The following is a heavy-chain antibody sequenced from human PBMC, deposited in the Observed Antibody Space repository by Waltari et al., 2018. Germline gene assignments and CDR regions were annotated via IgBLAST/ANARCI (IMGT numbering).Heavy chain of an antibody. CDR1: GYSFTTHW. CDR2: SYTGDSDT. D-gene: IGHD4-4*01. CDR3: ARRRNYPGAAMDV. V-gene: IGHV5-51*01. J-gene: IGHJ6*02. Sequence: EVQLVQSGAEVKKPGESLNISCKDSGYSFTTHWLGWVRHMPGKGLEWMGISYTGDSDTRYSPSFQGQVTISADRSISTAYLQWSSLKASDTAIYYCARRRNYPGAAMDVWGQGTTVTVSS.